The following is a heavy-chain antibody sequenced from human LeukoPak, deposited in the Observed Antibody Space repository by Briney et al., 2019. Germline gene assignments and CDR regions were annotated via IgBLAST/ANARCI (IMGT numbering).Heavy chain of an antibody. CDR1: GGSISSYY. D-gene: IGHD6-19*01. J-gene: IGHJ4*02. CDR3: ARPHSSGWYGAFDY. V-gene: IGHV4-59*08. CDR2: IYYSGST. Sequence: WETLSLTCTVSGGSISSYYWSWIRQPPGKGLEWIGYIYYSGSTNYNPSLKSRVTTSVDTSKNQFSLKLSSVTAADTAVYYCARPHSSGWYGAFDYWGQGTLVTVSS.